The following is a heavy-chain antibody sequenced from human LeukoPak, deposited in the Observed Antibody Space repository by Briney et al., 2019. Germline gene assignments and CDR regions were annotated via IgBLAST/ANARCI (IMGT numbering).Heavy chain of an antibody. CDR2: ISYDGSNK. CDR1: GFTFSSYA. D-gene: IGHD3-22*01. CDR3: ARDWIRGGTYYYDSSGYY. V-gene: IGHV3-30-3*01. J-gene: IGHJ4*02. Sequence: GGSLRLSCAASGFTFSSYAMHWVRQAPGKGLEWVAVISYDGSNKYYADSVKGRFTISRDNSKNTLYLQMNSLRAEGTAVYYCARDWIRGGTYYYDSSGYYWGQGTLVTVSS.